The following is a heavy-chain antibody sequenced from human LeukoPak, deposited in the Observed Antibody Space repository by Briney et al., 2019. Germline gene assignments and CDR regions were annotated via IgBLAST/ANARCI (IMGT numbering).Heavy chain of an antibody. J-gene: IGHJ4*02. CDR1: GGSFSGYY. Sequence: SETLSLTCAVYGGSFSGYYWSWIRQPPGKGLEWIGEINHSGSTNYNPSLKSRVTISVDTSKNQFSLKLSSVTAADTAVYYCARGEIPLWFGETRKGDYWGQGTLVTVSS. V-gene: IGHV4-34*01. CDR2: INHSGST. CDR3: ARGEIPLWFGETRKGDY. D-gene: IGHD3-10*01.